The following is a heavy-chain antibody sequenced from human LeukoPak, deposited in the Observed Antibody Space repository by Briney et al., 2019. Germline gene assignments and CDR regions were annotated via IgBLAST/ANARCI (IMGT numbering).Heavy chain of an antibody. D-gene: IGHD3-3*01. Sequence: SETLSLTCTVSGGSISSYYWSWIRQPPGKGLEWIGRIYTSGSTNYNPSLKSRVTMSVDTSKNQFSLKLSSVTAADTAVYYCARGEITIFGVVIFDYWGQGTLVTVSS. CDR3: ARGEITIFGVVIFDY. J-gene: IGHJ4*02. CDR1: GGSISSYY. V-gene: IGHV4-4*07. CDR2: IYTSGST.